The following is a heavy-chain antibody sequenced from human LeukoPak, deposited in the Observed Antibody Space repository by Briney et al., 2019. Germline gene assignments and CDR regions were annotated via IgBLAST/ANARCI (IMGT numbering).Heavy chain of an antibody. CDR2: INPHSGST. V-gene: IGHV1-2*02. J-gene: IGHJ4*02. Sequence: ASVKVSCKASGYTFTGYFIHWVRQAPGQGLEWMGWINPHSGSTEYAQKFQGRVTMTRDTSISTAYMELSRLRSDDTAVYYCAREGPYYDIPTVLVSPQFDYWGQGTLVTVSS. CDR3: AREGPYYDIPTVLVSPQFDY. D-gene: IGHD3-9*01. CDR1: GYTFTGYF.